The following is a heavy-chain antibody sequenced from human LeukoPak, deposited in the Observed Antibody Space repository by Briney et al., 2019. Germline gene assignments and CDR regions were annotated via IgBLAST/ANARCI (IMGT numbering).Heavy chain of an antibody. CDR3: AKDKEMAPYYFDY. CDR2: IWYDGSNK. V-gene: IGHV3-33*06. D-gene: IGHD5-24*01. J-gene: IGHJ4*02. Sequence: SGGSLRLSCAASGFTFSSYSMNWVRQAPGKGLEWVAVIWYDGSNKYYADSVKGRFTISRDNSKNTLYLQMNSLRAEDTAVYYCAKDKEMAPYYFDYWGQGTLVTVSS. CDR1: GFTFSSYS.